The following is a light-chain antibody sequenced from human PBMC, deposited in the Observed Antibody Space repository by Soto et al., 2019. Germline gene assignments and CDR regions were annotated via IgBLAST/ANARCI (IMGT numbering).Light chain of an antibody. J-gene: IGLJ1*01. CDR1: SSDVGAHNF. CDR2: EVS. Sequence: QSVLTQPPSASGSPGQSVTISCTGTSSDVGAHNFVSWHQQHPGKAPKLMIYEVSKRPSGVPDRFSGSKSGNTASLTVSGLQAEDEADYYCSSYAGSNNYVFGPGTKVTV. V-gene: IGLV2-8*01. CDR3: SSYAGSNNYV.